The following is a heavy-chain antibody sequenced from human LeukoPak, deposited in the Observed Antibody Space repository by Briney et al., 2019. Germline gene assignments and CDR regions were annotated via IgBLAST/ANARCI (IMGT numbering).Heavy chain of an antibody. CDR3: ARSSYSSSSSV. CDR2: INHNGNVN. Sequence: GGSLRLSCAASGFTFSSYWMNWARQAPGEGLEWVASINHNGNVNYYVDSVKGRFTISRDNAKNSLYLQINSLRAEDTAVYYCARSSYSSSSSVWGQGTMVTVSS. CDR1: GFTFSSYW. J-gene: IGHJ3*01. D-gene: IGHD6-6*01. V-gene: IGHV3-7*03.